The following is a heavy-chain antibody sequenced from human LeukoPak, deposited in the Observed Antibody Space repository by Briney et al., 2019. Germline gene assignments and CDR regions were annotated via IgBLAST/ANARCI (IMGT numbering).Heavy chain of an antibody. Sequence: ASVKVSCKASGYTFTSYGISWVRQAPGQALEWMGWISAYNGNTNYAQKLQGRVTMTTDTSTSTAYMELRSLRSDDTAVYYCARQRRVLKRGGSGYYGSGSYSIAYYFDYWGQGTLVTVSS. CDR2: ISAYNGNT. CDR3: ARQRRVLKRGGSGYYGSGSYSIAYYFDY. V-gene: IGHV1-18*04. D-gene: IGHD3-10*01. CDR1: GYTFTSYG. J-gene: IGHJ4*02.